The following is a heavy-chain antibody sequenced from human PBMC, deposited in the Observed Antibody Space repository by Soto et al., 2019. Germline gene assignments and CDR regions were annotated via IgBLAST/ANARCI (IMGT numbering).Heavy chain of an antibody. V-gene: IGHV5-51*01. CDR2: TYPGDSDT. Sequence: GESLKISCKGSGYTFTNYWIGWVRQMPGKGLEWMGITYPGDSDTKYNPSFQGQVTISADKSITTTYLRWTSLKASDTAIYYCAASILYYWMDVWGQGTTVTLSS. J-gene: IGHJ6*02. CDR1: GYTFTNYW. CDR3: AASILYYWMDV.